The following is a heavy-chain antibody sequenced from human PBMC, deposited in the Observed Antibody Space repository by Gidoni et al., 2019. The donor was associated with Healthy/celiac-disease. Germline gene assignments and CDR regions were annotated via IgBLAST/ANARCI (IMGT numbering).Heavy chain of an antibody. D-gene: IGHD6-19*01. J-gene: IGHJ2*01. CDR1: GFTFSSYS. CDR3: ARDPVALRAWYFDL. CDR2: ISSSSSYI. Sequence: EVQLVESGGGLVKPGGSLRLSCAASGFTFSSYSMNWVRQAPGKGLEWVSSISSSSSYIYYADSVKGRFTISRDNAKNSLYLQMNSLRAEDTAVYYCARDPVALRAWYFDLWGRGTLVTVSS. V-gene: IGHV3-21*01.